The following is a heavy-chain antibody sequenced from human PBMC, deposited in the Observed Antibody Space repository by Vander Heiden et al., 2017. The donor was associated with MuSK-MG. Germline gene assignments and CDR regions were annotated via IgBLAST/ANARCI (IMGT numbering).Heavy chain of an antibody. J-gene: IGHJ4*02. CDR3: AKGDHDSSGYFPPSFDY. CDR1: GFTFSIYA. Sequence: EVQLLESGGGLVQPGGSLRLSCAASGFTFSIYAMSWVRQAPGKGLEWVSLISGSGTNTYYADSVKGRVNISRDNSKNTLYLQMNSLRVEDTAIYYCAKGDHDSSGYFPPSFDYWGQGTLVTVSS. D-gene: IGHD3-22*01. V-gene: IGHV3-23*01. CDR2: ISGSGTNT.